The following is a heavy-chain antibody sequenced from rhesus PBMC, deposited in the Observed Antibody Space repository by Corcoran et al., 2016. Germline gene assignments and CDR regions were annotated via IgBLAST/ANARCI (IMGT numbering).Heavy chain of an antibody. D-gene: IGHD6-31*01. CDR3: AREGSSGWYAIDY. Sequence: QVQLVQSGAEVKKPGASVKLSCKASGYTFSINAISWVRQAPGQGLEWMGGIIPLFGLTNYAQKLQGRVTITADTSTSTAYMELSSLRSEDTAVYYCAREGSSGWYAIDYWGQGVLVTVSS. CDR1: GYTFSINA. CDR2: IIPLFGLT. V-gene: IGHV1-151*01. J-gene: IGHJ4*01.